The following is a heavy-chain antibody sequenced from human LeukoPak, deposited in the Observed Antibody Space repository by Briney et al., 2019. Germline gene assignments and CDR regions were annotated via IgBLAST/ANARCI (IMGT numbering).Heavy chain of an antibody. J-gene: IGHJ4*02. CDR1: TDSFSSHY. D-gene: IGHD6-25*01. Sequence: PSETLSLTCAVSTDSFSSHYWSWVRQPPGKGLEWIGYISYIGSTNYNPSLKSRVTISIDTSKNQFSLRLRSVTAADTAFYYCARVLTAAGLDFWGQGILDGISS. V-gene: IGHV4-59*11. CDR2: ISYIGST. CDR3: ARVLTAAGLDF.